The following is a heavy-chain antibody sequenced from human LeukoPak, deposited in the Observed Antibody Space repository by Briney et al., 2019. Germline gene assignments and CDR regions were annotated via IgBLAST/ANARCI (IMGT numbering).Heavy chain of an antibody. CDR3: ARTCSSTSCYAAFDI. CDR2: IKSDGSST. D-gene: IGHD2-2*01. J-gene: IGHJ3*02. Sequence: GGSLRLSCAASGFTFSSYWMHWVRQAPGKGLVWVSRIKSDGSSTNYADSVKGRFTISRDNAKNTPYLQMNSLRAEDTAVYYCARTCSSTSCYAAFDIWGQGTMVTVSS. CDR1: GFTFSSYW. V-gene: IGHV3-74*01.